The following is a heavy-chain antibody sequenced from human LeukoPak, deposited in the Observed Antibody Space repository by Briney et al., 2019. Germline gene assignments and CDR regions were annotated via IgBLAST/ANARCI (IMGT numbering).Heavy chain of an antibody. CDR2: ISWNSGSI. CDR3: AKDKGYCSGGSCEGYFDY. D-gene: IGHD2-15*01. CDR1: GFTFDDYV. V-gene: IGHV3-9*01. Sequence: GRSLRLSCAASGFTFDDYVMHWVRQAPGKGLEWVSGISWNSGSIGYADSVKGRFTISRDNAKNSLYLQMNSLRAEDTALYYCAKDKGYCSGGSCEGYFDYWGQGTLVTVSS. J-gene: IGHJ4*02.